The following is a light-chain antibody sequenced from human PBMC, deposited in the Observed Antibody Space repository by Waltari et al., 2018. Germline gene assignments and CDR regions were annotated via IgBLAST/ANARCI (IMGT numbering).Light chain of an antibody. J-gene: IGLJ2*01. CDR3: CSYAGSYTVL. V-gene: IGLV2-11*01. Sequence: QSALTQPRSVSGSPGQSVTISCTGTSSDVGGFNYVSWYQQHPGKAPKIMIYDVIKRPSVVPDRSSGSKSDNTASLTISGLQAEDEADYYCCSYAGSYTVLFGGGTKLTVL. CDR1: SSDVGGFNY. CDR2: DVI.